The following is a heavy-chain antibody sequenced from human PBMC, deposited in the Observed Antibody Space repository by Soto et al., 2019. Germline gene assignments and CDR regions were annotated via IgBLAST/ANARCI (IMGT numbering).Heavy chain of an antibody. Sequence: SETLSLTCTVSGGSISSSSYYWGWIRQPPGKGLEWIGSIYYSGSTYYNPSLKSRVTISVDTSKNQFSLKLSSVTAADTAVYYCARSNVKLGRRAFDIWGQGTMVTVSS. CDR2: IYYSGST. D-gene: IGHD7-27*01. V-gene: IGHV4-39*07. CDR3: ARSNVKLGRRAFDI. CDR1: GGSISSSSYY. J-gene: IGHJ3*02.